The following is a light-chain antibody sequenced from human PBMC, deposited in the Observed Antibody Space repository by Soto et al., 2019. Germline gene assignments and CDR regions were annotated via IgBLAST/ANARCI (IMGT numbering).Light chain of an antibody. J-gene: IGLJ3*02. CDR3: CSFTGSYTWV. CDR2: DVN. Sequence: QSVLTQPRSVSGSPGQSVTISCTGTSSDVGGYNYVSWYQQHPAKAPKVMIYDVNKRPSGVPDRFSGFKSGNTASLTISGLQSEDEADYYCCSFTGSYTWVFGGGTQLTVL. V-gene: IGLV2-11*01. CDR1: SSDVGGYNY.